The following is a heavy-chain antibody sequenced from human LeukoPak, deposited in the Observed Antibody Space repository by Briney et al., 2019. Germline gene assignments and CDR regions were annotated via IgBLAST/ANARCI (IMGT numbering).Heavy chain of an antibody. CDR1: GFTLSDYY. D-gene: IGHD6-19*01. Sequence: GSLRLSCAASGFTLSDYYMTWIRQAPGKGLEWVGYIYDSGSTKYNPSLRSRVTISVDTSKNQFSLQLTSVTAADTAVYYCARRNSNSGWYRDDYWGQGTLVTVSS. V-gene: IGHV4-59*08. J-gene: IGHJ4*02. CDR3: ARRNSNSGWYRDDY. CDR2: IYDSGST.